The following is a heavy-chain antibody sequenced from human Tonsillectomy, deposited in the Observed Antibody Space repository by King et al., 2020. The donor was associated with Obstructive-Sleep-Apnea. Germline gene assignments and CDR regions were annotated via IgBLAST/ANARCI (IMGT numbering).Heavy chain of an antibody. CDR3: ARGLGYSYGYSFDY. CDR2: LYSGGAT. V-gene: IGHV3-66*01. Sequence: VQLVESGGGLVQPGGSLRLSCAVSGFTVSSTYMSWVRQAPGKGLEWVSTLYSGGATDYADSVKGRFTISRDTSKKTLYLQMHSLRAEDTAVYFCARGLGYSYGYSFDYWGQGTLVTVSS. D-gene: IGHD5-18*01. CDR1: GFTVSSTY. J-gene: IGHJ4*02.